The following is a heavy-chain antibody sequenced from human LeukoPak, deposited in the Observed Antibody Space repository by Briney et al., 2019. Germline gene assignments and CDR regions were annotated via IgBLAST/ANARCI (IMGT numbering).Heavy chain of an antibody. CDR3: ARRYSSGWWIDY. CDR1: GFNVSGNY. CDR2: IYSGGST. Sequence: GGSLRLSCAASGFNVSGNYMNWVRQAPGKGLEWVSVIYSGGSTYYADSVKGRFTISRDNSKNTLYLQMNTLRAEDTAVYYCARRYSSGWWIDYWGQGTLVTVSS. J-gene: IGHJ4*02. V-gene: IGHV3-53*01. D-gene: IGHD6-19*01.